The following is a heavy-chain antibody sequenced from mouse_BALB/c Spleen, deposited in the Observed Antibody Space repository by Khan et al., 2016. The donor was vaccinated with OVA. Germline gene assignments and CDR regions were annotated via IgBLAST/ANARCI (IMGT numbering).Heavy chain of an antibody. V-gene: IGHV3-2*02. CDR2: INYSGNT. CDR3: ARKDYYDDDPFAY. D-gene: IGHD2-4*01. Sequence: EVQLQESGPGLVTPSQSLSLTCTVTGYSITSEYARNWLRQFPGNKLEWMGYINYSGNTKFNPSIKSRTSITRDTSKNQFFLQLNTVTTENAATYYCARKDYYDDDPFAYWGQGTLVTVSA. J-gene: IGHJ3*01. CDR1: GYSITSEYA.